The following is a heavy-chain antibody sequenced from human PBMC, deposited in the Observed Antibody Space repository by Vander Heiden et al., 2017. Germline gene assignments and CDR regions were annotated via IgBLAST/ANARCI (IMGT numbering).Heavy chain of an antibody. CDR2: IYYSGST. D-gene: IGHD3-10*01. V-gene: IGHV4-39*01. J-gene: IGHJ5*02. CDR3: ARQTTMVRGVKGFDP. CDR1: GGSISSSSYY. Sequence: QLQLQESGPGLVKPSETLSLTCTVPGGSISSSSYYWGWIRQPPGKGLGRIGSIYYSGSTYYNPSLKSRVTISVDTSKNQFSLKLSSVTAADTAVYYCARQTTMVRGVKGFDPWGQGTLVTVSS.